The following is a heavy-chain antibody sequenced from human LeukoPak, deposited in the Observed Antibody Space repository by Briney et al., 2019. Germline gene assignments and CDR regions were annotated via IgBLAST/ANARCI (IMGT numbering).Heavy chain of an antibody. V-gene: IGHV4-59*01. CDR3: ARGNSGSYYGFDY. D-gene: IGHD1-26*01. J-gene: IGHJ4*02. CDR2: IYYTGST. CDR1: GGSISSYS. Sequence: PSETLSLTCPVSGGSISSYSWSWIRQPPGKGLEWIGYIYYTGSTNYNPSLKSRVTISVDTSKNQFSLKLSSVTAADTAVYYCARGNSGSYYGFDYWGQGTLVTVSS.